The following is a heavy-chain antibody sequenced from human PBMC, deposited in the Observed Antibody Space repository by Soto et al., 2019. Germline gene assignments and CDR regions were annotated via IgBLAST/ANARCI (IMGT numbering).Heavy chain of an antibody. V-gene: IGHV5-51*01. CDR1: GYSFTSYC. CDR2: IYPCDSDT. J-gene: IGHJ4*02. CDR3: ARSAAAAGPPVDH. Sequence: GESLKISGKGSGYSFTSYCIGWVRQMPGKGLEWMGIIYPCDSDTRYSPSFQGQVTISADKSISTAHLQWSSLKASDTAMYYCARSAAAAGPPVDHWGQGSMLTV. D-gene: IGHD6-13*01.